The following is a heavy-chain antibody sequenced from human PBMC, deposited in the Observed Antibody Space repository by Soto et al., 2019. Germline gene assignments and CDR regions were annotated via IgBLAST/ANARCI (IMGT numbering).Heavy chain of an antibody. CDR1: GYTFTGYY. V-gene: IGHV1-2*02. CDR3: AKGGAIVEDGTRVYLYNAMDV. D-gene: IGHD1-26*01. J-gene: IGHJ6*02. Sequence: QVQLVQSGTEVKRPGDSVKVACKASGYTFTGYYVHWVRQAPGQGLEWMGWINPNSGDTYLAQRFQGRVTMNRDTSIGTAYMDLRALTSDDTAEYYCAKGGAIVEDGTRVYLYNAMDVWGQGTTVTVSS. CDR2: INPNSGDT.